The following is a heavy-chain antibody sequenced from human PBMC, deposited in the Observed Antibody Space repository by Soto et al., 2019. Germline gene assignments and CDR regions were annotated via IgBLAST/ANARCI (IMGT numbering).Heavy chain of an antibody. CDR3: ARGRVGATVFDY. V-gene: IGHV4-59*01. CDR2: IYYSGST. J-gene: IGHJ4*02. D-gene: IGHD1-26*01. CDR1: GGSISSYY. Sequence: QVQLQESGPGLLKPSETLSLTCTVSGGSISSYYWSWVRQPPGKGLEWIGYIYYSGSTNYNPSLKSRVTISVDTSKNQFSLKLSSVTAADTAVYYCARGRVGATVFDYWGQGTLVTVSS.